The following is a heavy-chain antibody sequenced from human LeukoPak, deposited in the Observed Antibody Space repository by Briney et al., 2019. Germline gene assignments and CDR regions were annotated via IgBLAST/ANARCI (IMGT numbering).Heavy chain of an antibody. CDR2: INHSGST. CDR3: ARDSSALPHGMDV. V-gene: IGHV4-34*01. D-gene: IGHD6-19*01. CDR1: GGSFSGYY. J-gene: IGHJ6*02. Sequence: SETLSLTCAVYGGSFSGYYWSWIRQPPGKGLEWIGEINHSGSTNYNPSLKSRVTISVDTSKNQFSLKLSSVTAADTAVYYCARDSSALPHGMDVWGQGTTVTVSS.